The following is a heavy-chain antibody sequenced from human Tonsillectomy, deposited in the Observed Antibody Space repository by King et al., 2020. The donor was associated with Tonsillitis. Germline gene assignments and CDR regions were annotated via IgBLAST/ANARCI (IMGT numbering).Heavy chain of an antibody. CDR1: GYTFTSYD. V-gene: IGHV1-8*01. D-gene: IGHD1-7*01. CDR2: MNPNSGNT. Sequence: VQLVESGAEVKKPGASVKVSCKASGYTFTSYDINWVRQATGQGLEWMGWMNPNSGNTGYAQKFQGRVTMTRNTSISTAYMELSSLGSEDTAVTYCAGRFDCWNYYGAFDSWGQGTMVTVSS. CDR3: AGRFDCWNYYGAFDS. J-gene: IGHJ3*02.